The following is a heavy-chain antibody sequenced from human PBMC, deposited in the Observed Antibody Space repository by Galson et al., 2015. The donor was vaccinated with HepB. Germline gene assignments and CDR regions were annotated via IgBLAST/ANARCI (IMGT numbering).Heavy chain of an antibody. CDR2: ISYDGSNK. D-gene: IGHD5-18*01. J-gene: IGHJ4*02. Sequence: SLRLSCAASGFTFSSYAMHWVRQAPGKGLEWVAVISYDGSNKYYADSVKGRFTISRDNSKNTLYLQMNSLRAEDTAVYYCARSWNGDTAMGPFDYWGQGTLVTVSS. CDR3: ARSWNGDTAMGPFDY. CDR1: GFTFSSYA. V-gene: IGHV3-30*04.